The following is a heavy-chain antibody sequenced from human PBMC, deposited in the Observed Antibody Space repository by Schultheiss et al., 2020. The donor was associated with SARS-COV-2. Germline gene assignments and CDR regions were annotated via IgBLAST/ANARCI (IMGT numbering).Heavy chain of an antibody. Sequence: GESLKISCAASGFTFSNAWMSWVRQAPGKGLEWVGRIKSKTDGGTTDYAAPVKGRFTISRDDSKNTLYLQMNSLRAEDTAVYYCAKVGRGFMDVWGQGTTVTVS. D-gene: IGHD5-12*01. CDR1: GFTFSNAW. J-gene: IGHJ6*02. V-gene: IGHV3-15*01. CDR2: IKSKTDGGTT. CDR3: AKVGRGFMDV.